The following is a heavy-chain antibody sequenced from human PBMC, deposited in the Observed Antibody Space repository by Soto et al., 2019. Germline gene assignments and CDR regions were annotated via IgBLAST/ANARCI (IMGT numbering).Heavy chain of an antibody. Sequence: PGGSLRLSCTASGFPFSTYAMSWVRQPPGKGLEWVSAISGAGGSTYYADSVKGRFTVSRDNSKSTLYLQMNSLRAEDTAVYYCAKGSGGFGSYLYFDYWGQGPLVTVSS. CDR2: ISGAGGST. CDR1: GFPFSTYA. D-gene: IGHD3-16*01. J-gene: IGHJ4*02. CDR3: AKGSGGFGSYLYFDY. V-gene: IGHV3-23*01.